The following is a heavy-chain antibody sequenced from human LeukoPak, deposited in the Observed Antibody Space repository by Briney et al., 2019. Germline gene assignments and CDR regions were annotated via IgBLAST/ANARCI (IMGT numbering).Heavy chain of an antibody. CDR3: ARGIAAAGTGY. J-gene: IGHJ4*02. D-gene: IGHD6-13*01. CDR1: GFTFSSYW. Sequence: GGSLRLSCAAPGFTFSSYWMHWVRQAPGKGLVWVSRINSDGSSTSYADSVKGRFTISRDNAKNTLYLQMNSLGAEDTAVYYCARGIAAAGTGYWGQGTLVTVSS. V-gene: IGHV3-74*01. CDR2: INSDGSST.